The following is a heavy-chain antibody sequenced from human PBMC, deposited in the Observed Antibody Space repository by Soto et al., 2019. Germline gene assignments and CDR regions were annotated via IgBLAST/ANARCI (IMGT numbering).Heavy chain of an antibody. CDR1: GGSISSYY. CDR2: IYYSGST. CDR3: ARERAVTGTNYYYYYYMDV. Sequence: PSETLSLTCTIPGGSISSYYWSWIRQPPGKGLEWIGYIYYSGSTNYNPSLKSRVTISVDTSKNQFSLKLSSVTAADTAVYYCARERAVTGTNYYYYYYMDVWGKGTTVT. D-gene: IGHD1-20*01. V-gene: IGHV4-59*01. J-gene: IGHJ6*03.